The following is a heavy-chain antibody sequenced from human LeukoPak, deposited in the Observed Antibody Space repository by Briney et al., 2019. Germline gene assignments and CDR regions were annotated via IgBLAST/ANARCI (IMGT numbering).Heavy chain of an antibody. CDR1: GFTFDDYA. V-gene: IGHV3-9*01. CDR2: ISWNSGSI. Sequence: GGSLRLSCAASGFTFDDYAMHWVRQAPGKGLEWVSGISWNSGSIGYADSVKGRFTISRDNAKNSLYLQMNSLRAEDTALYYCAKDSSFPYYYDSSGSGYAFDIWGQGTMVTVSS. CDR3: AKDSSFPYYYDSSGSGYAFDI. J-gene: IGHJ3*02. D-gene: IGHD3-22*01.